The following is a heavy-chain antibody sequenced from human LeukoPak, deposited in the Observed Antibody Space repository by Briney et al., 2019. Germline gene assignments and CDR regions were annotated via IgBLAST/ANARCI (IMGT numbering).Heavy chain of an antibody. Sequence: SETLSLTCAVYGGSFSGYYWSWIRQPPGKGLEWIGYIYYSGSTNYNPSLKSRVTISVDTSKNQFSLKLSSVTAADTAVYYCARGYYDYVWGSYRTDPFDIWGQGTMVTVSS. V-gene: IGHV4-59*01. J-gene: IGHJ3*02. CDR1: GGSFSGYY. CDR3: ARGYYDYVWGSYRTDPFDI. CDR2: IYYSGST. D-gene: IGHD3-16*02.